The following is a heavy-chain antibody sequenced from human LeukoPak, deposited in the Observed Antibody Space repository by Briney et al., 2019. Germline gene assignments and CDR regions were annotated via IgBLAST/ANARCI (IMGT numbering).Heavy chain of an antibody. CDR3: ARVGAAYYYDSVDY. CDR2: INPNSGGT. CDR1: GYTFTGYY. J-gene: IGHJ4*02. V-gene: IGHV1-2*02. Sequence: ASVKVSCKASGYTFTGYYMHWVRQAPGQGLEWMGWINPNSGGTNYAQKFQARVTMTRDTSISTAYMELSRLRSDDTAVYYCARVGAAYYYDSVDYWGQGTLVTVSS. D-gene: IGHD3-22*01.